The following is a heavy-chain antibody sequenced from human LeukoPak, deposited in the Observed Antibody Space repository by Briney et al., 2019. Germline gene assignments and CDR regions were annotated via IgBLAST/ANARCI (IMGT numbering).Heavy chain of an antibody. V-gene: IGHV1-2*02. J-gene: IGHJ6*03. D-gene: IGHD1-26*01. CDR2: INPNSGGT. CDR1: GYTFTGYY. Sequence: ASVKVSCKASGYTFTGYYMHWVRQAPGQGLEWMGWINPNSGGTNYAQKFQGRVTMTRDTSISTAYMELSRLRSDDTAVYYCARLIAGAATYYYYYYMDVWGKGTTVTVSS. CDR3: ARLIAGAATYYYYYYMDV.